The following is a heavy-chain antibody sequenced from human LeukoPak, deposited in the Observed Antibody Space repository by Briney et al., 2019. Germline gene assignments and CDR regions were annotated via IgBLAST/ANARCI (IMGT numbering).Heavy chain of an antibody. Sequence: PGGSLRLSCSASGFTFSNYAMHWVRQAPGKGLEYVSAITSNGGNTYYADSVKGRFTISRDNSKNTLDLQMSSLRAEDTAVYCCVKDHDRNWNDKGYFDYWGQGTLVTVSS. D-gene: IGHD1-1*01. J-gene: IGHJ4*02. CDR1: GFTFSNYA. CDR3: VKDHDRNWNDKGYFDY. V-gene: IGHV3-64D*09. CDR2: ITSNGGNT.